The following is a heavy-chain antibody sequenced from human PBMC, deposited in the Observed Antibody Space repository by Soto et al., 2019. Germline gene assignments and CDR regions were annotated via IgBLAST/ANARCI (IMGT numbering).Heavy chain of an antibody. CDR2: INPNSGGT. CDR3: ARDGYSGSDRRPGASGY. V-gene: IGHV1-2*02. D-gene: IGHD1-26*01. CDR1: GYTFTGYY. Sequence: ASVKVSCKASGYTFTGYYMHWVRQAPGQGLEWMGWINPNSGGTNYAQKFQGRVTMTRDTSISTAYMELSRLRSDDTAVYYCARDGYSGSDRRPGASGYWGQGTLVTVSS. J-gene: IGHJ4*02.